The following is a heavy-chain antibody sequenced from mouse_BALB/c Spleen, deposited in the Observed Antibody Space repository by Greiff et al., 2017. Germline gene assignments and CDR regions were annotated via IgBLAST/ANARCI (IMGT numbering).Heavy chain of an antibody. J-gene: IGHJ4*01. V-gene: IGHV5-6-2*01. CDR2: INSNGGST. D-gene: IGHD2-1*01. CDR1: GFTFSSYY. Sequence: LMESGGGLVKLGGSLKLSCAASGFTFSSYYMSWVRQTPEKRLELVAAINSNGGSTYYPDTVKGRFTISRDNAKNTLYLQMSSLKSEDTALYYCARHDGNSHYYAMDYWGQGTSVTVSS. CDR3: ARHDGNSHYYAMDY.